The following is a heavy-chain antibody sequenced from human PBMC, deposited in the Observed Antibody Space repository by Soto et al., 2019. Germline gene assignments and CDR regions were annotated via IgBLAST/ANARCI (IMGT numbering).Heavy chain of an antibody. D-gene: IGHD2-15*01. J-gene: IGHJ2*01. CDR2: VSHSGIA. CDR1: GASFAGYY. Sequence: QVQLQQWGAGLLKPSETLSLTCTVYGASFAGYYWTWLRQSPGKGLEWIGEVSHSGIAKYNPSLGSRVTISLDTSNNQFSLDLTSVTAADTAVYYCARYGGTSIWYFDIWGRGTLGSVSS. CDR3: ARYGGTSIWYFDI. V-gene: IGHV4-34*01.